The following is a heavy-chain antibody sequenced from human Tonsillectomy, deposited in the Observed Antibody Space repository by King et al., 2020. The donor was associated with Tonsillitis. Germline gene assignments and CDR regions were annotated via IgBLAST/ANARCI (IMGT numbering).Heavy chain of an antibody. CDR2: ISDSAGGT. CDR1: GFTFSSFA. V-gene: IGHV3-23*04. J-gene: IGHJ6*03. Sequence: VQLVESGGGLVQPGGSLRLSCAASGFTFSSFAMTWVRQAPGKGLEWVSSISDSAGGTYYADSVNGRFTIHSDNSKNTLYLQVNGLRAEDTAVYYCAKLLRSGYHLYYMDVWGKGTTVTVSS. CDR3: AKLLRSGYHLYYMDV. D-gene: IGHD3-3*01.